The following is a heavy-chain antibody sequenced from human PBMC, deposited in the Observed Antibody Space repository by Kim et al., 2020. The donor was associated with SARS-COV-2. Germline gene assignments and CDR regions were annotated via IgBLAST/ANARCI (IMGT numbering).Heavy chain of an antibody. Sequence: DSVKGRFTISGDNAKNSLYLQMNSLRDEDTAVYYCARPYYYDSSSAFDIWGQGTMVTVSS. D-gene: IGHD3-22*01. V-gene: IGHV3-48*02. CDR3: ARPYYYDSSSAFDI. J-gene: IGHJ3*02.